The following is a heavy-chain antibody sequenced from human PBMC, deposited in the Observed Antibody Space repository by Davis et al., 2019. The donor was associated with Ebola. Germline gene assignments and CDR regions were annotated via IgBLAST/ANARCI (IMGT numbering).Heavy chain of an antibody. J-gene: IGHJ4*02. CDR3: ARDRRRTGDGHFDY. Sequence: PGGSLRLSCAASGFTFSSYWMSWVRQAPGKGLEWVANIKQDGSEKYYVDSVKGRFTISRDNAKNSLYLQMNSLRAEDTAVYYCARDRRRTGDGHFDYWGQGTLVTVSS. D-gene: IGHD7-27*01. CDR2: IKQDGSEK. CDR1: GFTFSSYW. V-gene: IGHV3-7*01.